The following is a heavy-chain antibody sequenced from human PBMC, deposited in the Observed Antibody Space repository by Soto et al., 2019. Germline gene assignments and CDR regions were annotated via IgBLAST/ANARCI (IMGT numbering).Heavy chain of an antibody. CDR2: IYHGGNI. CDR1: GDSVNTDDW. V-gene: IGHV4-4*02. Sequence: QVQLQESGPGLVKPSGTLSLTCVVSGDSVNTDDWWNWVRQPPGKGLEWIGEIYHGGNIYYNPALKGRVTISLDKSKNEVSLELISVTATDTAIYYCARDHQRSNTWSFDFWGQGTLVTVSS. J-gene: IGHJ4*02. D-gene: IGHD4-4*01. CDR3: ARDHQRSNTWSFDF.